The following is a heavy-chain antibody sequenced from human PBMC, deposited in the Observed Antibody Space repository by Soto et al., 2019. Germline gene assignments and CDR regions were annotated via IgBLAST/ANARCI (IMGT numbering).Heavy chain of an antibody. V-gene: IGHV3-21*06. J-gene: IGHJ4*02. CDR2: ISSTTNYI. CDR3: ARESEDLTSNFDY. CDR1: GFTFTRYS. Sequence: GTLSLSCAASGFTFTRYSMNWVRQAPGKGLEWVSSISSTTNYIYYGDSMKGRFTISRDNAKNSLYLEMNSLRAEDTAVYYCARESEDLTSNFDYWGQGTLVTVSS.